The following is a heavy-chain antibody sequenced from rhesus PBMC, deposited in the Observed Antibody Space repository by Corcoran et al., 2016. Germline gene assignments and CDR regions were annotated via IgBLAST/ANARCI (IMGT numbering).Heavy chain of an antibody. D-gene: IGHD6-31*01. Sequence: QLQLQESGPGLVKPSETLSVTCAVSGGSISSSYWSWIRQAPGKGLEWIGYIHGSGSSATYNPALNSRGTLSVDTSKNQLSLKLSSVTTADTAVYYCARGSSGWYYYFDYWGQGVLVTVSS. V-gene: IGHV4-169*01. CDR1: GGSISSSY. CDR2: IHGSGSSA. J-gene: IGHJ4*01. CDR3: ARGSSGWYYYFDY.